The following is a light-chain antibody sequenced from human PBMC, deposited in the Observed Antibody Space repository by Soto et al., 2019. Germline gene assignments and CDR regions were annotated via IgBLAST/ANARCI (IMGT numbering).Light chain of an antibody. CDR1: QTISSW. CDR3: QHYNSYSEA. J-gene: IGKJ1*01. Sequence: DIQMTQSHSTLSGSVGDRVTITCRASQTISSWLAWYQQKPGKAPKLLIYKASTLKSGVPSRFSGSGSGTEFTLTISSLQPDDFATYYCQHYNSYSEAFGQGNKVDI. V-gene: IGKV1-5*03. CDR2: KAS.